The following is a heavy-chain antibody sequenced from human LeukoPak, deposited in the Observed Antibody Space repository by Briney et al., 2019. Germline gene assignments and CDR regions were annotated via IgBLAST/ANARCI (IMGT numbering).Heavy chain of an antibody. D-gene: IGHD6-6*01. CDR2: IIPIFGTA. J-gene: IGHJ4*02. V-gene: IGHV1-69*06. Sequence: ASVKVSCKASGGTFSSYAISWVRQAPGQGLEWMGGIIPIFGTANYAQKFQGRVTITADKSTSTAYMELSSLRSEDTAVYYCARDLGAARPGAYDYWGQGTLVTVSS. CDR3: ARDLGAARPGAYDY. CDR1: GGTFSSYA.